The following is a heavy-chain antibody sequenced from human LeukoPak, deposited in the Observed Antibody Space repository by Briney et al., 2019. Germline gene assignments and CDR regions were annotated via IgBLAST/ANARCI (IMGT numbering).Heavy chain of an antibody. CDR2: ISWNSGSI. Sequence: GGSLRLSCAASGFTFDDYAMHWVRQAPGKGLEWVSGISWNSGSIGYADSVKGRFTVSRDTSKTSLYLQMNSLRTEDTAFYYCAKAVYSSAWSDLDYWGQGTLVTVSS. V-gene: IGHV3-9*01. J-gene: IGHJ4*02. CDR3: AKAVYSSAWSDLDY. D-gene: IGHD6-19*01. CDR1: GFTFDDYA.